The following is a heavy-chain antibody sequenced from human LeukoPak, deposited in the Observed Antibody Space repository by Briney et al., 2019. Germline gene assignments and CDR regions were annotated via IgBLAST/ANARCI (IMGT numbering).Heavy chain of an antibody. V-gene: IGHV3-21*01. CDR2: ISSSSSYI. CDR3: ARDRISSSWNDAFDI. D-gene: IGHD6-13*01. Sequence: PGGSLRLSCAASGFSFSSYSMNWVRQAPGKGLEWVPSISSSSSYIYYADSVKGRFTISRDNAKNSLYLQMNSLRAEDTAVYYCARDRISSSWNDAFDIWGQGTMVTVSS. J-gene: IGHJ3*02. CDR1: GFSFSSYS.